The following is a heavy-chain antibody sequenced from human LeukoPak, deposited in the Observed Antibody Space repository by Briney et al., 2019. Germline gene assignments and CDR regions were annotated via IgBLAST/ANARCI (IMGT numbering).Heavy chain of an antibody. CDR2: ISSSSSYI. CDR1: GFTFSSYS. D-gene: IGHD2-15*01. J-gene: IGHJ5*02. Sequence: GESLRLSCAASGFTFSSYSMNWVRQAPGKGLEWVSSISSSSSYIYYADSVKGRFTISRDNAKNSLYLQMNSLRAEDTAVYYCARDQCSGGSCYSNHWGQGTLVTVSS. V-gene: IGHV3-21*01. CDR3: ARDQCSGGSCYSNH.